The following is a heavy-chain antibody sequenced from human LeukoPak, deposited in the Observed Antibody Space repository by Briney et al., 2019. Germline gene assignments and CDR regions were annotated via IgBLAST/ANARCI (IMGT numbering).Heavy chain of an antibody. CDR3: AQRLRLGESY. D-gene: IGHD3-16*01. V-gene: IGHV3-23*01. J-gene: IGHJ4*02. CDR1: GFTFSNSA. CDR2: IGAAGIGT. Sequence: PGGSLRLSCAASGFTFSNSAMNWVRQAPGKGLEWVSGIGAAGIGTYYVDSVKGRFTISRDNSKNTLYLQMNSLRAEDTAVYYCAQRLRLGESYWGQGTLVTVSS.